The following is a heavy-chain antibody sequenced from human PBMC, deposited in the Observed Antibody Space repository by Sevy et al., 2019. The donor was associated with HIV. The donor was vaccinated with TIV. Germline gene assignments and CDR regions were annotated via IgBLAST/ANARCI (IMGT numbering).Heavy chain of an antibody. Sequence: GGSLRLSCAASGFTFSSYGMHWVRQAPGKGLEWVAVIWYDGSNKYYADSVKGRFTISRDNSKNTLYLQMNSLRAEDTAVYYCARDRLLLWFGEFPTAGTDVWGQGTTVTVSS. CDR2: IWYDGSNK. CDR3: ARDRLLLWFGEFPTAGTDV. J-gene: IGHJ6*02. CDR1: GFTFSSYG. V-gene: IGHV3-33*01. D-gene: IGHD3-10*01.